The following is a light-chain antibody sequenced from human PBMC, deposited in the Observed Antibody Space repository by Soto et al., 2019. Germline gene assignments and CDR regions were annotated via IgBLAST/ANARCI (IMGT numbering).Light chain of an antibody. J-gene: IGKJ1*01. V-gene: IGKV4-1*01. CDR1: QSVLYSSNNKNY. Sequence: DIVMTQSPDSLAVSLGERATINCKSSQSVLYSSNNKNYLAWYQQKPGQPPKLLIYLASTRESGVPDRFSGSGSGTDFTRTISSLQAEDVAVYYCQKYYSTPWTFGQGTKVEIK. CDR3: QKYYSTPWT. CDR2: LAS.